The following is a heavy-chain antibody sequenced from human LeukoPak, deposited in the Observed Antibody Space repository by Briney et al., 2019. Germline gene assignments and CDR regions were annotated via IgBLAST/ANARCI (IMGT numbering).Heavy chain of an antibody. CDR2: INHSGST. D-gene: IGHD3-22*01. V-gene: IGHV4-34*01. Sequence: GSLRLSCEASGFTFSGYVMSWVRQPPGKGLEWIGEINHSGSTDYNPSLKSRVAISVDTSKNQFSLKLTSVTAADTAVYYCARGPGSDDSSGFYVYWGQGPLVTVSS. J-gene: IGHJ4*02. CDR3: ARGPGSDDSSGFYVY. CDR1: GFTFSGYV.